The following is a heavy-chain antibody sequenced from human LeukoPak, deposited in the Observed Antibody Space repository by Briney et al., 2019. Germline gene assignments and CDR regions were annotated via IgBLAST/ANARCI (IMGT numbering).Heavy chain of an antibody. V-gene: IGHV3-30-3*01. J-gene: IGHJ4*02. CDR3: ARTQRTWIQLWHFDY. D-gene: IGHD5-18*01. CDR2: ISYDGSNK. Sequence: GGSLRLSCAASGFTFSSYAMHWVRQAPGKGLEWVAVISYDGSNKYYADSVKGRFTISRDNSKNTLYLQMNSLRAEDTAVYYCARTQRTWIQLWHFDYWGQGTLVTVSS. CDR1: GFTFSSYA.